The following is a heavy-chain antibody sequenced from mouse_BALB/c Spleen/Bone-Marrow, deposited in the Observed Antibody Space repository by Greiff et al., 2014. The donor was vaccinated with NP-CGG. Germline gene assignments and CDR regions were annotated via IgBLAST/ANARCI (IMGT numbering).Heavy chain of an antibody. CDR3: ARQEFAIYWYFDV. Sequence: EVQLQQSGAELAKPGASVKLSCSASGFNIKDTYMHWVKQRPEQGLEWIGRIDPANGNTKYDPKFQDKATITADTSSNTVDLQLSSLTFEDTAVYYCARQEFAIYWYFDVWGAGTTVTVSS. J-gene: IGHJ1*01. D-gene: IGHD1-3*01. CDR2: IDPANGNT. CDR1: GFNIKDTY. V-gene: IGHV14-3*02.